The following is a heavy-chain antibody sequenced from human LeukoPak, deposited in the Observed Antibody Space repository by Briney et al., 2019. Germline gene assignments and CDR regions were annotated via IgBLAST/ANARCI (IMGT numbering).Heavy chain of an antibody. CDR3: ARAGYCSSTSCSDYFDY. V-gene: IGHV1-46*01. Sequence: ASVKVSCTASGYTFTSYYMHWVRQAPGKGLEWMGIINPSGGSTSYAQKFQGRVTMTRDTSTSTVYMELSSLRSEDTAVYYCARAGYCSSTSCSDYFDYWGQGTLVTVSS. CDR1: GYTFTSYY. J-gene: IGHJ4*02. CDR2: INPSGGST. D-gene: IGHD2-2*01.